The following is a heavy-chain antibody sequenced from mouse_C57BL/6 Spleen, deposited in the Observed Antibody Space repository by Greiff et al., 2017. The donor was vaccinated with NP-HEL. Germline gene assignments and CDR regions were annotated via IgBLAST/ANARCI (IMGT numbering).Heavy chain of an antibody. V-gene: IGHV1-52*01. CDR2: IDPSDSET. J-gene: IGHJ2*01. CDR3: GRGSSGYDY. CDR1: GYTFTSYW. D-gene: IGHD3-1*01. Sequence: VQLQQPGAELVRPGSSVKLSCKASGYTFTSYWMHWVKQRPIQGLEWIGNIDPSDSETHYNQKFKDKATLTADKSSSTAYMQLSSLTSEDAAVYYCGRGSSGYDYWGQGTTLTVSS.